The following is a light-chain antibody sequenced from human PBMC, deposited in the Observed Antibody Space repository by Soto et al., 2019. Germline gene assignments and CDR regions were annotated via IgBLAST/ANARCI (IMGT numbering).Light chain of an antibody. CDR3: QQYNGYWT. V-gene: IGKV1-5*03. CDR2: GAS. CDR1: QSISDS. J-gene: IGKJ1*01. Sequence: IQMTQSPSTLSASVGYRVTITCRASQSISDSLAWYQQKPGKAPKLLIYGASSLKSGVPSRFSGSRSGTEYTLTISSLQPDDFATYYCQQYNGYWTFGQGTKVEIK.